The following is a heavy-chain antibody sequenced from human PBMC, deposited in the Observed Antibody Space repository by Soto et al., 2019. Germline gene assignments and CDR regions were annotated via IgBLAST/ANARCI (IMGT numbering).Heavy chain of an antibody. CDR1: GLTFSNYW. D-gene: IGHD5-12*01. J-gene: IGHJ4*02. V-gene: IGHV3-7*01. CDR3: ASVAI. Sequence: EVQLVESGGGLVQPGGSLRLSCAASGLTFSNYWMSWVRQAPGKGLEWVANIKQDGTEKNYVDSVRGRFTISRDNAKNSLDLQMNSLIAEDTAVYYCASVAIWGQGTLVTVSS. CDR2: IKQDGTEK.